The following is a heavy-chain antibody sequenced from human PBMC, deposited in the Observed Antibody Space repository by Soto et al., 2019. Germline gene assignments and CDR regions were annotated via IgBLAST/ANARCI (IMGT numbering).Heavy chain of an antibody. Sequence: QFVQSGAEVKKPGASVRVSCKGSGDTFKSSLLIWVRQAPGQRPEWMGWINPNSGATHYAQKFQGRVTMAKDTSITSAYTELARLPSDDTAVYYWATGTRYRTRGTSSTDYGLDVWGPGTTVIVSS. CDR2: INPNSGAT. D-gene: IGHD5-12*01. CDR3: ATGTRYRTRGTSSTDYGLDV. V-gene: IGHV1-2*02. J-gene: IGHJ6*02. CDR1: GDTFKSSL.